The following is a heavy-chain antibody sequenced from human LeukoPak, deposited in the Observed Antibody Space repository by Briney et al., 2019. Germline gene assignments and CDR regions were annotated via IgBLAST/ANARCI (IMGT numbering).Heavy chain of an antibody. V-gene: IGHV3-11*01. J-gene: IGHJ6*02. D-gene: IGHD3-22*01. CDR3: AREGATMIVVSTPYYYYGMDV. CDR1: GFTFSDYY. Sequence: PGGSLRLSCAASGFTFSDYYTSWIRQAPGKGLEWVSYISSSGSTIYYADSVKGRFTISRDNAKNSLYLQMNSLRAEDTAVYYCAREGATMIVVSTPYYYYGMDVWGQGTTVTVSS. CDR2: ISSSGSTI.